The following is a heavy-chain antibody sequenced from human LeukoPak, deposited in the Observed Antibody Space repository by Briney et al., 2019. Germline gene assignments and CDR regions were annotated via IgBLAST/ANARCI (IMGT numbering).Heavy chain of an antibody. D-gene: IGHD2-15*01. Sequence: SETLSLTCTVSGGSISNDYWSWIRQPPRKGLEWICYIYYTGNTNYNPSLKSRVTISVDTSKNQFSLKLTSVTAADTAVYYCAKDLTFSGGGFDYWGQGTLVSVAS. CDR3: AKDLTFSGGGFDY. CDR1: GGSISNDY. CDR2: IYYTGNT. V-gene: IGHV4-59*01. J-gene: IGHJ4*02.